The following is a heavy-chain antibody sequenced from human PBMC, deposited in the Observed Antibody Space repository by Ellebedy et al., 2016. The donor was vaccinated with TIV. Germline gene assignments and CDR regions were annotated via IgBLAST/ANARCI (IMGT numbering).Heavy chain of an antibody. J-gene: IGHJ4*02. CDR1: GFRFSGFS. D-gene: IGHD1-26*01. Sequence: GESLKISCAASGFRFSGFSMNWVRQAPGKGLEWVSYISSSSSSIYYADSVKGRFTITRDNAKNSVSLQLNSLRSEDTAVYFCAREGSDGFDYWGQGTLVTVSS. CDR2: ISSSSSSI. V-gene: IGHV3-48*04. CDR3: AREGSDGFDY.